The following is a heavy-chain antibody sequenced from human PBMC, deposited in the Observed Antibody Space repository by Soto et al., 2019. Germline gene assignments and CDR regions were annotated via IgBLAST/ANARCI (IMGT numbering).Heavy chain of an antibody. V-gene: IGHV3-33*01. CDR2: IWYDGSNK. Sequence: QVQLVESGGGVVQPGRSLRLSCAASGFTFSSYGMHWVRQAPGKGLEWVAVIWYDGSNKYYADSVKGRFTISRDNSKNTLYLQMNSLRAEDTAVYYCARGNDYDFWSGYFNFDYWGQGTLVTVSS. CDR3: ARGNDYDFWSGYFNFDY. CDR1: GFTFSSYG. D-gene: IGHD3-3*01. J-gene: IGHJ4*02.